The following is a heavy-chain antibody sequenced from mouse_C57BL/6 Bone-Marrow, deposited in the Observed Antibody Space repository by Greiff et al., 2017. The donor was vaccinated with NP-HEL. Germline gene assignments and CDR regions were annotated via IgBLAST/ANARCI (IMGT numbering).Heavy chain of an antibody. CDR3: AREFLIATVVAPFDY. CDR2: IDPSDSYT. D-gene: IGHD1-1*01. Sequence: QVQLQQPGAELVMPGASVKLSCKASGYTFTSYWMHWVKQRPGQGLEWIGEIDPSDSYTNYTQKFKGKSTLTVDKSSSTAYMQLSSLTSEDSAVYYCAREFLIATVVAPFDYGGQGTTLTVSS. V-gene: IGHV1-69*01. CDR1: GYTFTSYW. J-gene: IGHJ2*01.